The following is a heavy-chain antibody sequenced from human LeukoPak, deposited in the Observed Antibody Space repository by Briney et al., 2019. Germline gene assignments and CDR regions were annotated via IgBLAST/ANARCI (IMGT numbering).Heavy chain of an antibody. CDR1: GFTFSSYS. J-gene: IGHJ4*02. D-gene: IGHD3-3*01. Sequence: GGSLRLSCAASGFTFSSYSMSWVRQAPGKGLEWVGFIRSKAYGGTTEYAASVKGRFTISRDDSKSIAYLQMNSLKTEDTAVYYCTRAPIFGVADYFDYRGQGTLVTVSS. CDR2: IRSKAYGGTT. CDR3: TRAPIFGVADYFDY. V-gene: IGHV3-49*04.